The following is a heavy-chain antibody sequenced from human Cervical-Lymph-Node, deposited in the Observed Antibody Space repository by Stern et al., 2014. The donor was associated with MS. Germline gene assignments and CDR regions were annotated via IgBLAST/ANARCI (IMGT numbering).Heavy chain of an antibody. CDR1: GGSISSSGYY. CDR3: ATTRWDLFTWNWFDP. Sequence: QVQLEESGPGLVKPSQTLSLTCTVSGGSISSSGYYWSWIRQPADKGLEWIGRIHDSGSTYYNPSLKSRVTISMDTATHQFSLKLPSVTAADTAVYYCATTRWDLFTWNWFDPWGQGTLVTVSS. CDR2: IHDSGST. D-gene: IGHD1-26*01. V-gene: IGHV4-61*02. J-gene: IGHJ5*02.